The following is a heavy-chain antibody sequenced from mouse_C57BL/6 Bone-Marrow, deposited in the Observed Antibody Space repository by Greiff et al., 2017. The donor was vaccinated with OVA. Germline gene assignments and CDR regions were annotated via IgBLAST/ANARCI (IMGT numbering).Heavy chain of an antibody. CDR1: GYTFTSYW. CDR2: IYPGSGST. CDR3: ARVSVTHPRLYCYGSLFDY. J-gene: IGHJ2*01. D-gene: IGHD1-1*01. Sequence: QVQLQQPGAELVKPGASVKMSCKASGYTFTSYWITWVKQRPGQGLEWIGDIYPGSGSTNYNEKFKSQVTLSVDTSSSTAYMQLSSLTSEDSAVYYCARVSVTHPRLYCYGSLFDYWGQGTTLTVSS. V-gene: IGHV1-55*01.